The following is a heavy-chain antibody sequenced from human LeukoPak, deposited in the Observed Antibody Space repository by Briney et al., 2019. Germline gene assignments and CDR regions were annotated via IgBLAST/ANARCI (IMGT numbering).Heavy chain of an antibody. Sequence: GGCLRLSCAASGFTFSSYGMHWVRQAPGKGLEWEAVISYDGSNKYYADSVKGRFTISRDNSKNTLYLQMNSLRAEDTAVYYCAKATIAAAGLNWFDPWGQGTLVTVSS. J-gene: IGHJ5*02. CDR1: GFTFSSYG. D-gene: IGHD6-13*01. V-gene: IGHV3-30*18. CDR2: ISYDGSNK. CDR3: AKATIAAAGLNWFDP.